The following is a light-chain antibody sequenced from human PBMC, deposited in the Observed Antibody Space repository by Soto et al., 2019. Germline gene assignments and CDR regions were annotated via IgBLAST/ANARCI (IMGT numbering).Light chain of an antibody. CDR1: QTVNSR. V-gene: IGKV3-11*01. CDR3: HQRQSWPRT. CDR2: HTS. Sequence: EIVLTQSPATLSSSPGARATLSCRASQTVNSRLAWYQHKPGQAPRLLIYHTSNRATGIPARFSGSGSGTDFTLTISSLEPEDFAVYYCHQRQSWPRTFGQGTKVDIK. J-gene: IGKJ1*01.